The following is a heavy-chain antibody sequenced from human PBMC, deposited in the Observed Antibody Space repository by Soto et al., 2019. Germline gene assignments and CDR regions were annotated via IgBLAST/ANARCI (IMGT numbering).Heavy chain of an antibody. J-gene: IGHJ4*02. D-gene: IGHD3-10*01. Sequence: QVQLQESGPGLVMPSGTLSLTCAVSGVSISSGDWWSWVRQSPGKGLEWIGEIHHSGSTNYNPSLKSRDFISVDKSKNQFSLNLSSVTAADTAVYYCARTDYGSGSYYNFDFWGQGTLLTDSS. V-gene: IGHV4-4*02. CDR1: GVSISSGDW. CDR2: IHHSGST. CDR3: ARTDYGSGSYYNFDF.